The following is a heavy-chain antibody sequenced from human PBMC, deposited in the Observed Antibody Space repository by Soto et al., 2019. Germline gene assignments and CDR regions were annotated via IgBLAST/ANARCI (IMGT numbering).Heavy chain of an antibody. CDR1: VGTFSAYG. V-gene: IGHV1-69*13. CDR3: ASRERVDAFDV. CDR2: IIPISGSI. J-gene: IGHJ3*01. D-gene: IGHD1-26*01. Sequence: SVKVSCSSSVGTFSAYGITWVRQASGQGLEWMGGIIPISGSIKFAHKLQGRLTIIPDESTSTVYMELSSLTSEDTAVYYCASRERVDAFDVWGQGTMVTVSS.